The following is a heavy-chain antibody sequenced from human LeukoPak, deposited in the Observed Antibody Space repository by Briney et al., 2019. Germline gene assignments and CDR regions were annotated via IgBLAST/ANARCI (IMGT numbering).Heavy chain of an antibody. CDR2: IKQDGSEK. J-gene: IGHJ4*02. Sequence: GGSLRLSCAASGFTFSSYWMSWVRQAPGKGLEWVANIKQDGSEKYYVDSVKDRFTISRDNAKNSLYLQMNSLRAEDTAVYYCARDKDAYYDFWSGYSYYFDYWGQGTLVTVSS. D-gene: IGHD3-3*01. V-gene: IGHV3-7*01. CDR3: ARDKDAYYDFWSGYSYYFDY. CDR1: GFTFSSYW.